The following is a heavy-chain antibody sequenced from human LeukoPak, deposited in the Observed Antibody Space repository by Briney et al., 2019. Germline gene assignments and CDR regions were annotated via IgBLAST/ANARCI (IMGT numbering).Heavy chain of an antibody. Sequence: GGSLRLSCAASGFTFSSYAMHWVRQAPGKGLEWVAVISYDGSNKYYADSVKGRFTISRDNSKNTLYLQMNSLRAEDTAVYYCASPPSYYDFWSGYTTYFDYWGQGTLVTVSS. D-gene: IGHD3-3*01. CDR3: ASPPSYYDFWSGYTTYFDY. CDR2: ISYDGSNK. J-gene: IGHJ4*02. CDR1: GFTFSSYA. V-gene: IGHV3-30-3*01.